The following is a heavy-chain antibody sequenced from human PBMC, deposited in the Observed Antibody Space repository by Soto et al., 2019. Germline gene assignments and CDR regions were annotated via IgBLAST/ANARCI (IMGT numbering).Heavy chain of an antibody. CDR1: GYTFTSYG. CDR2: ISAYNGNT. Sequence: QVQLVQSGAEVKKPGASVKVSCKASGYTFTSYGISWVRQAPGQGLEWMGWISAYNGNTNYAQKLQGRVTMTTDTSTSTAYMERRSIRSDDTAVYYCEREPSRGWYVDDVYWGQGTLVTVSS. V-gene: IGHV1-18*01. CDR3: EREPSRGWYVDDVY. J-gene: IGHJ4*02. D-gene: IGHD6-19*01.